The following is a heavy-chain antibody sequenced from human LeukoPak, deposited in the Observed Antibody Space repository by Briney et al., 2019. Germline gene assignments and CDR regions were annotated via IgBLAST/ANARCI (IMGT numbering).Heavy chain of an antibody. J-gene: IGHJ5*02. V-gene: IGHV3-53*01. CDR2: IYRGGRT. Sequence: AGGSLRLSCGASGFTVRSNYMRCFRPAPGKGLEWGSLIYRGGRTYYADSVRGRLTISRDNSNNTLYLQINSLRVEDTAVYYCARDRGSSSWFDPWGQGTLVTVSS. CDR3: ARDRGSSSWFDP. CDR1: GFTVRSNY. D-gene: IGHD6-6*01.